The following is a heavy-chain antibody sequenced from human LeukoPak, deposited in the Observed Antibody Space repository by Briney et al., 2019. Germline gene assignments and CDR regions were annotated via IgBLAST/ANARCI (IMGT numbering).Heavy chain of an antibody. J-gene: IGHJ4*02. CDR1: GFTFNNYA. V-gene: IGHV3-23*01. Sequence: PGGPLRLSCAASGFTFNNYAMTWVRQAPGKGLEWVSTISDSVSGGSTYYADSVKGRFTISRDNSKNTLYLQMNSLRAEDTAVYYCAKAEDDYGGNGHKRYYFDYWGQGTLVTVSS. CDR2: ISDSVSGGST. CDR3: AKAEDDYGGNGHKRYYFDY. D-gene: IGHD4-23*01.